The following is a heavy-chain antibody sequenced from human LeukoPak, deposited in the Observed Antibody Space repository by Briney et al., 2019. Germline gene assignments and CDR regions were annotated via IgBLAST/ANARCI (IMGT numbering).Heavy chain of an antibody. J-gene: IGHJ6*02. Sequence: GGSLRLSCAASGFSISNYPMTWVRQAPGEGLEWVSAISGSGDYTYYAESVKGRFTISRDNSQNTLYVQMTSLRAEDTAVYYCAKESVTGYYYGMDVWGQGTTVTVSS. D-gene: IGHD2-21*02. CDR1: GFSISNYP. CDR2: ISGSGDYT. CDR3: AKESVTGYYYGMDV. V-gene: IGHV3-23*01.